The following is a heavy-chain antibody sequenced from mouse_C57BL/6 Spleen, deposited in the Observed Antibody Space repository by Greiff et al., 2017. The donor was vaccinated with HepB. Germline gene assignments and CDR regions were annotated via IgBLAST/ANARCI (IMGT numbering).Heavy chain of an antibody. J-gene: IGHJ2*01. V-gene: IGHV1-69*01. CDR1: GYTFTSYW. CDR2: IDPSDSYT. Sequence: QVQLQQPGAELVMPGASVKLSCKASGYTFTSYWMHWVKQRPGQGLEWIGEIDPSDSYTNYNQKFKGKSTLTVDKSSSTAYMHLSSLTAEDSAVYYCARSAGSSYAYYFDYWGQGTTLTVSS. D-gene: IGHD1-1*01. CDR3: ARSAGSSYAYYFDY.